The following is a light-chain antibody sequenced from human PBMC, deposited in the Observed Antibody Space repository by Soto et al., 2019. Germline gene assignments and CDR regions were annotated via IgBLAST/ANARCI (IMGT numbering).Light chain of an antibody. Sequence: EIVLTQSPGTLSLSPGERATLSCRASQSVSSSYLAWYQKKPGQAPRLLIYGASSRATGKPDRFSGSGSGTDVTLSISRLEPEDYAVYYCQQYGSTPMYTFGQGTKREIK. J-gene: IGKJ2*01. CDR3: QQYGSTPMYT. V-gene: IGKV3-20*01. CDR2: GAS. CDR1: QSVSSSY.